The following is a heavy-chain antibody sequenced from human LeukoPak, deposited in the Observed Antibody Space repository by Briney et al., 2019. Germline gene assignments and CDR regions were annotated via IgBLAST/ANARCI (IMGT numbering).Heavy chain of an antibody. Sequence: PGGSLRLSCAASRFTFSNYWMHWVRQAPGKGLVWVSRINPDGSSTTYADSVKGRFTISRDNVKNTVSLQMNSLRAEDTAAYFCVRAHFDYNANYFWGQGTLVTVSS. CDR2: INPDGSST. D-gene: IGHD5-12*01. CDR3: VRAHFDYNANYF. CDR1: RFTFSNYW. J-gene: IGHJ4*02. V-gene: IGHV3-74*01.